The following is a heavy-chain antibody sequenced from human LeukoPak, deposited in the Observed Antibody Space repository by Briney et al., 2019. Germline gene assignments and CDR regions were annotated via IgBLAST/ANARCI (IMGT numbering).Heavy chain of an antibody. Sequence: GGSLRLSCAASGFTFDDHAMHWVRQAPGKGLEWVSGISWNSGTVGYVDSVKGRFTISRDNAKNSLYLQMNSLKTEDTAFYYCAKDLAAAGSEGAFDIWGQGTMVTVSS. J-gene: IGHJ3*02. V-gene: IGHV3-9*01. CDR3: AKDLAAAGSEGAFDI. CDR2: ISWNSGTV. CDR1: GFTFDDHA. D-gene: IGHD6-13*01.